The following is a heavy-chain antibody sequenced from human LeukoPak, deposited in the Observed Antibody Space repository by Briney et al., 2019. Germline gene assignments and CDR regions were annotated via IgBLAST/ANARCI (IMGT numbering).Heavy chain of an antibody. V-gene: IGHV1-69*13. J-gene: IGHJ6*02. CDR3: AREGYVVVPAAQYYYYYGMDV. CDR1: GGTFSSYA. CDR2: IIPIFGTA. D-gene: IGHD2-2*01. Sequence: ASVKVSCKASGGTFSSYAISWVRQAPGQGLEWMGGIIPIFGTANYAQKFQGRATITADESTSTAYMELSSLRSEDTAVYYCAREGYVVVPAAQYYYYYGMDVWGQGTTVTVSS.